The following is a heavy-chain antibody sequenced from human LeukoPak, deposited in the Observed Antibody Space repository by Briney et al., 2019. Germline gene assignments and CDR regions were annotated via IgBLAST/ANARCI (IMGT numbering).Heavy chain of an antibody. CDR3: ARIRVRGVISYYGMDV. V-gene: IGHV3-33*01. D-gene: IGHD3-10*01. CDR2: IWYDGSNK. J-gene: IGHJ6*02. Sequence: GGSLRLSCAASGFTFSSYGMHWVRQAPGKGLEWVAVIWYDGSNKYHADSVKGRFTISRDNSKNTLYLQMNSLRAEDTAVYYCARIRVRGVISYYGMDVWGQGTTVTVSS. CDR1: GFTFSSYG.